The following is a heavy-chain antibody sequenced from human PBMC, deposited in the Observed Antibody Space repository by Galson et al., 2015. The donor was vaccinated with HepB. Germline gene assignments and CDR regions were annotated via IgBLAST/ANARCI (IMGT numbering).Heavy chain of an antibody. D-gene: IGHD3-3*01. Sequence: SLRLSCAASGFTVSSNYMSWVRQAPGKGLEWFSVIYSGGSTYYADSVKGRFTISRDNSKNTLYLQMNSLRAEDTAVYYCASLGGDFWSGYYGSDWYYWGQGTLVTVSS. CDR1: GFTVSSNY. CDR3: ASLGGDFWSGYYGSDWYY. CDR2: IYSGGST. V-gene: IGHV3-66*01. J-gene: IGHJ4*02.